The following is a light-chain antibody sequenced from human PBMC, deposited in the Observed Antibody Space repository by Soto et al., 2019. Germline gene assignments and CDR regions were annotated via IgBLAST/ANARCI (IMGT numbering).Light chain of an antibody. CDR1: QDISNY. J-gene: IGKJ5*01. V-gene: IGKV1-33*01. CDR3: QRYDNLPPIT. Sequence: DIQMTQSPASLSASVGDRFTITCQASQDISNYLNWYQQKPWKAPKLLIYDASNLETGVPSRFSGSGSGTDFTFTISSLQPEDIATYYCQRYDNLPPITFGQGTRLEIK. CDR2: DAS.